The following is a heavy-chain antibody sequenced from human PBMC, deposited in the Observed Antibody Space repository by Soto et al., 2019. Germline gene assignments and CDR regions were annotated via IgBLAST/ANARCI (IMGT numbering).Heavy chain of an antibody. J-gene: IGHJ5*02. V-gene: IGHV1-69*13. Sequence: ASVKVSCKASGGTFSSYAISWVRQAPGQGLEWMGGIIPIFGTANYARKFQGRVTITADESTSTAYMELSSLRSEDTAVYYCASQSWGGDYVPKNWFDPWGQGTLVTVPS. CDR2: IIPIFGTA. CDR1: GGTFSSYA. CDR3: ASQSWGGDYVPKNWFDP. D-gene: IGHD4-17*01.